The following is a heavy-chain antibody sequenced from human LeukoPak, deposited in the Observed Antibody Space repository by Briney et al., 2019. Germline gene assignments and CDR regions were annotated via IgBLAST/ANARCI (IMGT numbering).Heavy chain of an antibody. V-gene: IGHV3-23*01. CDR3: AKDEINYYDHDAFDI. D-gene: IGHD3-22*01. Sequence: GGSLRLSCAASGFTFSSYAMGWVRQAPGKGLEWVSAISGSGGSTYYADSVKGRFTISRDNSKNTLYLQMNSLRAEDTAVYYCAKDEINYYDHDAFDIWGQGTMVTVSS. CDR2: ISGSGGST. J-gene: IGHJ3*02. CDR1: GFTFSSYA.